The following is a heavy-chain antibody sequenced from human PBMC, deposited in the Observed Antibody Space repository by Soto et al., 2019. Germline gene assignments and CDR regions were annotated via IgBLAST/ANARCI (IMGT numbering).Heavy chain of an antibody. J-gene: IGHJ4*02. D-gene: IGHD3-22*01. CDR3: ARAPNYYDSSGYYYPSDY. V-gene: IGHV1-69*06. Sequence: GASVKVSCKASGGTFSSYAISWVRQAPGQGLEWMGGIIPIFGTANYAQKFQGRVTITADKSTSTAYMELSSLRSEDTAVYYCARAPNYYDSSGYYYPSDYWGQGTLVTVSS. CDR1: GGTFSSYA. CDR2: IIPIFGTA.